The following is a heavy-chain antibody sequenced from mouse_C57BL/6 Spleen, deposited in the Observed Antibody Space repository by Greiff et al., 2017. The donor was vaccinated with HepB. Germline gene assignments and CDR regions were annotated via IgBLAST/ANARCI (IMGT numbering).Heavy chain of an antibody. Sequence: QVQLKQPGAELVKPGASVKLSCKASGYTFTSYWMQWVKQRPGQGLEWIGEIDPSDSYTNYNQKFKGKATLTVDTSSSTAYMQLSSLTSEDSAVYYCARGGVYDGYSYAMDYWGQGTSVTVSS. CDR3: ARGGVYDGYSYAMDY. V-gene: IGHV1-50*01. D-gene: IGHD2-3*01. CDR2: IDPSDSYT. J-gene: IGHJ4*01. CDR1: GYTFTSYW.